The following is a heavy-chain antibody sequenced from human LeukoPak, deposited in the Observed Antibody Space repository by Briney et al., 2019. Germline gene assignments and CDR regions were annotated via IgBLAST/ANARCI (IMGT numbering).Heavy chain of an antibody. CDR1: GGSMSNYY. Sequence: SETLSLTCTVSGGSMSNYYWSWIRQPPGKGLEWIGYIYYSGSTNYNPSLKSRVTISVDTSKNRFSLKLSSVTAADTAVYYCARDRGYSGSYHFDYWGQGTLVTVSS. CDR3: ARDRGYSGSYHFDY. J-gene: IGHJ4*02. D-gene: IGHD1-26*01. CDR2: IYYSGST. V-gene: IGHV4-59*01.